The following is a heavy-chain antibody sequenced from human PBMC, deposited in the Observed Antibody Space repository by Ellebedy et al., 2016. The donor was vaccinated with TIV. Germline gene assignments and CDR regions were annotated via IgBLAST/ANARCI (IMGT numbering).Heavy chain of an antibody. CDR2: ISYDGSNK. D-gene: IGHD6-19*01. CDR3: ARSYPSGWYRWYFDL. V-gene: IGHV3-30-3*01. CDR1: GFTFSSYA. J-gene: IGHJ2*01. Sequence: GESLKISCAASGFTFSSYAMHWVRQAPGKGLEWVAVISYDGSNKYYADSVKGRFTISRDNAKNSLYLQMNSLRAEDTAVYYCARSYPSGWYRWYFDLWGRGTLVTVSS.